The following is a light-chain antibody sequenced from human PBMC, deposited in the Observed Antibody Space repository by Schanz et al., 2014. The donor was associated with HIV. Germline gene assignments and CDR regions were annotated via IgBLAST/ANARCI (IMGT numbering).Light chain of an antibody. J-gene: IGLJ2*01. CDR3: SSFTRGTTPVI. CDR2: GVT. V-gene: IGLV2-14*03. CDR1: SGDVGRYDY. Sequence: QSVLTQPASVSGSPGQSITISCTGTSGDVGRYDYVSWYQHHPGKAPKLLIYGVTDRPSGVSNRFSGSKSGNTASLTISGLQAEDEAVYYCSSFTRGTTPVIFGGGTKLTVL.